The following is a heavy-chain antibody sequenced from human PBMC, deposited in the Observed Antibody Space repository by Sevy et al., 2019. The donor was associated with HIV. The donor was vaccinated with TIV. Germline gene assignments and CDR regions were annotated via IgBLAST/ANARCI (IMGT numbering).Heavy chain of an antibody. CDR3: ARGDADSKRVYYYYYGTDV. CDR1: GYTFTSYD. D-gene: IGHD2-21*01. J-gene: IGHJ6*02. Sequence: ASVKVSCKDSGYTFTSYDINWVRQATGQGLEWMGWMNPNSGNRGYAQKFQGRVTMTRNTSISTAYMELSSLRSEDTAVYYCARGDADSKRVYYYYYGTDVWGQGTTVTVSS. V-gene: IGHV1-8*01. CDR2: MNPNSGNR.